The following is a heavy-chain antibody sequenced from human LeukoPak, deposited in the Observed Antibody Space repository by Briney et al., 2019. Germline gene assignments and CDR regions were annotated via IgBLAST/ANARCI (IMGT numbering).Heavy chain of an antibody. CDR2: MSYDGNNK. CDR3: ARGWYRAFDI. V-gene: IGHV3-30-3*01. CDR1: GFTFGSYS. D-gene: IGHD6-13*01. Sequence: GGSLRLSCVGSGFTFGSYSMHWVRQAPGKGPQCLAVMSYDGNNKFVADSVKGRFTISRDNSKNTVYLEVNSLRAEDSAVYYCARGWYRAFDIWGQGTMVTVSS. J-gene: IGHJ3*02.